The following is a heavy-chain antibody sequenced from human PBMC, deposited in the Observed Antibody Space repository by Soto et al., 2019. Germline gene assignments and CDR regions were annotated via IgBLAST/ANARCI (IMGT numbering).Heavy chain of an antibody. CDR2: IDPSDSYT. V-gene: IGHV5-10-1*01. J-gene: IGHJ6*02. Sequence: PGESLKISCKGSGYSFTSYWISWVRQMPGKGLEWMGRIDPSDSYTNYSPSFQGHVTISADKSISTAYLQWSSLKASDTAMYYCATLSITGITYYYYYGMDVRGQGTTVTVSS. D-gene: IGHD1-7*01. CDR1: GYSFTSYW. CDR3: ATLSITGITYYYYYGMDV.